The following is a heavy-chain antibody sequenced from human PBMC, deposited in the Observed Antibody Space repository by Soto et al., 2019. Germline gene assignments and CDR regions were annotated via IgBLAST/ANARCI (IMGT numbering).Heavy chain of an antibody. CDR1: GFTFSSYA. V-gene: IGHV3-23*01. CDR3: AKGEYDFWSGDNWFDP. J-gene: IGHJ5*02. CDR2: ISGSGGST. Sequence: AGGSLRLSCAASGFTFSSYAMSWVRQAPGKGLEWVSAISGSGGSTYYADSVKGRFTISRDNSKNTLYLQMNSLRAEDTAVYYCAKGEYDFWSGDNWFDPWGQGTLVTVSS. D-gene: IGHD3-3*01.